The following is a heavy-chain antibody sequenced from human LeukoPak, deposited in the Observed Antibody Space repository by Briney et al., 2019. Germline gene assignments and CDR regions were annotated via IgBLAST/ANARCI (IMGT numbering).Heavy chain of an antibody. CDR2: INPNSGGT. CDR1: GYTFTDYY. D-gene: IGHD4-17*01. J-gene: IGHJ4*02. Sequence: ASVKVSCKASGYTFTDYYIRWVRQAPGEGLEWMGWINPNSGGTKYAQKFQGRVTMTRDTSITTAFMELSRLRSDDTAVFYCARDAWTTALYWGQGTLVTVSS. V-gene: IGHV1-2*02. CDR3: ARDAWTTALY.